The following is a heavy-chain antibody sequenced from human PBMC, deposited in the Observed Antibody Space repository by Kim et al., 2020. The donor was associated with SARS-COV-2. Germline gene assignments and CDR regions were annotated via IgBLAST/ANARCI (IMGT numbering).Heavy chain of an antibody. Sequence: ADSVKGRFTISRYNSKNPLYLQMNSLSAEDTAVYYCAKGPYSSGWTYFDYWGQGTLVTVSS. CDR3: AKGPYSSGWTYFDY. D-gene: IGHD6-19*01. J-gene: IGHJ4*02. V-gene: IGHV3-30-3*02.